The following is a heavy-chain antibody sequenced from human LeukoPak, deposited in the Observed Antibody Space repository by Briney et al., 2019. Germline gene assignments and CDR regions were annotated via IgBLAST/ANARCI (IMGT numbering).Heavy chain of an antibody. CDR3: ARGGGFMAAAGRSIYYYGMDV. Sequence: SENLSFNCAVYGVSFCGFYWSWIPHPPGKGLKWSGEINHSRTTNYNPSLKSRVTISVDTSKNQFSLKLSSVTAADTAVYYCARGGGFMAAAGRSIYYYGMDVWGKGTTVTVSS. V-gene: IGHV4-34*01. D-gene: IGHD6-13*01. CDR1: GVSFCGFY. J-gene: IGHJ6*04. CDR2: INHSRTT.